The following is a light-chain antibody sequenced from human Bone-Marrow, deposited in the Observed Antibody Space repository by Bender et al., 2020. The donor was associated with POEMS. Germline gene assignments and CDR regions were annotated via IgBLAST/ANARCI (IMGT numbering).Light chain of an antibody. CDR3: ASWDDSLSAWV. V-gene: IGLV2-14*02. J-gene: IGLJ3*02. CDR1: SSDVGSYKF. CDR2: DVT. Sequence: QSALTQPASVSGSPGQSITISCTGTSSDVGSYKFVSWYQRHPGKAPKLMIYDVTKRPSGVPDRFSGSKSGNTASLTISGLRSEDEADYYCASWDDSLSAWVFGGGTKLTVL.